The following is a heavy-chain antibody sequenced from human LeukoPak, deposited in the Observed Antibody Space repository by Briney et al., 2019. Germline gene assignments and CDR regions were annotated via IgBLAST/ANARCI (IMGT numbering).Heavy chain of an antibody. D-gene: IGHD6-19*01. Sequence: ASVKVSCKASGYTFTSYDINWVRQVTGQGLEWMGWMNPKSGNTGYAQKFQGRVTITRNTSISTAYMEVSSLRYEDTAVYYCARRAVDNSYYYYMEVWGKGTTVTVSS. V-gene: IGHV1-8*03. CDR2: MNPKSGNT. CDR3: ARRAVDNSYYYYMEV. CDR1: GYTFTSYD. J-gene: IGHJ6*03.